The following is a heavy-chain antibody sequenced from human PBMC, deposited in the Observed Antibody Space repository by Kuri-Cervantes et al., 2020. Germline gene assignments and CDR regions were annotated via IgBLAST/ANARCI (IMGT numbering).Heavy chain of an antibody. CDR1: GFTFSSSW. J-gene: IGHJ3*02. Sequence: GESLKISCAASGFTFSSSWMHWVCQAPEKGLEWVADIKCDGSEKYYVDSVKGRFTISRDNAENSLYLQMNSLRAEDTAVYYCARDTNYCSSTSCPWDAFDIWGKGTMVTVSS. D-gene: IGHD2-2*01. V-gene: IGHV3-52*01. CDR2: IKCDGSEK. CDR3: ARDTNYCSSTSCPWDAFDI.